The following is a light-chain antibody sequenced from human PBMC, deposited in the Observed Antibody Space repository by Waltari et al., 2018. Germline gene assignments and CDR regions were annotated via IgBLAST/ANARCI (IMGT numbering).Light chain of an antibody. V-gene: IGLV1-44*01. J-gene: IGLJ3*02. Sequence: QSVLTQPPSVSGTPGQRVTISCSGSHSNIGGNSVNWYQQVPGTAPKLLIYNDNQGPSGVPDRFSASKSGTSASLAITGLQSEDEADYYCAVWDDSLGGVFGGGTKLTVL. CDR2: NDN. CDR1: HSNIGGNS. CDR3: AVWDDSLGGV.